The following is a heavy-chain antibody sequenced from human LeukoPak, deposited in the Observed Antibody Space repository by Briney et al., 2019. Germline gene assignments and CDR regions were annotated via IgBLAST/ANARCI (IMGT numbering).Heavy chain of an antibody. J-gene: IGHJ4*02. V-gene: IGHV1-2*02. CDR1: GYTFTGYY. CDR3: ARESSYPVGASHVDY. Sequence: ASVKVSCQASGYTFTGYYMHWVRQAPGQGLEWMGWINPNNGGTNYAQKFQGRVTMTRDTSTSTAYMDLSRLTSDDTAVYYCARESSYPVGASHVDYWGQGTLVTVSS. CDR2: INPNNGGT. D-gene: IGHD1-26*01.